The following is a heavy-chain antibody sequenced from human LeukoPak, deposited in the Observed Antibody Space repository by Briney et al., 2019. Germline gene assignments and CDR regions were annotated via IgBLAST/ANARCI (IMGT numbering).Heavy chain of an antibody. CDR1: GYTFTSYD. CDR3: ARASSRERRIVGTRGYYIDY. J-gene: IGHJ4*02. CDR2: MNPNSGNT. V-gene: IGHV1-8*01. Sequence: ASVKVSCKASGYTFTSYDINWVRQASGQGLEWMGWMNPNSGNTGYAQKFQGRVTMTRNTSISTAYMELSSLRSEDTAVYYCARASSRERRIVGTRGYYIDYWGQGTLVTVSS. D-gene: IGHD5-12*01.